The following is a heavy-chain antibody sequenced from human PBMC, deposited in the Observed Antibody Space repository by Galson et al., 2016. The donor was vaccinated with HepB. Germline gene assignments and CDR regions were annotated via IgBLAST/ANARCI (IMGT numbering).Heavy chain of an antibody. V-gene: IGHV1-2*06. CDR2: INPKGGDT. D-gene: IGHD3-16*01. CDR1: GYTFDEYS. J-gene: IGHJ4*02. Sequence: SVKVSCKASGYTFDEYSIYWARQAPGQGLEWMGRINPKGGDTKYVQKFQGRVTMTRDTSLSTVYMELSSLQIEDTAVYYCSFGTYSVYWGQGTLVTASS. CDR3: SFGTYSVY.